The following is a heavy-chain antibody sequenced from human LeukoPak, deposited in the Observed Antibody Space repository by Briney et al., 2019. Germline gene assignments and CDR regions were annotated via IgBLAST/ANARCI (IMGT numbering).Heavy chain of an antibody. J-gene: IGHJ6*01. CDR3: ARDSRTVYYYYGMVA. V-gene: IGHV3-21*01. CDR1: GFTFTSYT. Sequence: GGSLRLSCAASGFTFTSYTMNWVSQAPGKWLGWVSSISGSNSDISYADSVKGRFTISRDNAKNSLYLQMTSLRAVDPAVYYCARDSRTVYYYYGMVAWGQGTTVTVSS. CDR2: ISGSNSDI.